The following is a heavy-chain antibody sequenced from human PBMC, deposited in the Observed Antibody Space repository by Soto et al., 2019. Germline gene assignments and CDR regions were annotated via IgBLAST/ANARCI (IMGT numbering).Heavy chain of an antibody. CDR1: AFAFSSYS. CDR3: AKDERREIQLTYLTYGLDV. V-gene: IGHV3-30*18. J-gene: IGHJ6*02. CDR2: IAYDGSAE. Sequence: PGGSLRLSCAGSAFAFSSYSIHWVRQAPGKGLEWVAAIAYDGSAEYYTDSVKGRVTISRDNSKNMVFLQMNSLRAEDTAVYYCAKDERREIQLTYLTYGLDVWGQGTTVTVSS.